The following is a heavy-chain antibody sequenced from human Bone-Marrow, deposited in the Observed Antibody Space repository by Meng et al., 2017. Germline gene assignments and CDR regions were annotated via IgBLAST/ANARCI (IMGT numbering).Heavy chain of an antibody. J-gene: IGHJ4*02. V-gene: IGHV4-31*03. CDR3: ARDRSGYSLFDY. D-gene: IGHD5-18*01. CDR2: IYYSGST. Sequence: QVQLQESGPGLVKPSQTLSLTCTVSGGSISRGGYSWSWIRQHPGKGLEWIWYIYYSGSTYYNPSLKSRVTISVNTSMNQFSLKMTSLTAADTAVYYCARDRSGYSLFDYWGQGTLVTVSS. CDR1: GGSISRGGYS.